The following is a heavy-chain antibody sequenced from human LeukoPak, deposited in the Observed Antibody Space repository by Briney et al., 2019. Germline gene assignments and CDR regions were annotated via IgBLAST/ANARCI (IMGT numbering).Heavy chain of an antibody. CDR2: MNQDGSEK. V-gene: IGHV3-7*01. CDR1: GFTFSDSW. CDR3: ATYTHWVAGDV. D-gene: IGHD3-16*01. J-gene: IGHJ6*02. Sequence: GGSLRLSCAASGFTFSDSWLSWVRQAPGKGLEWVANMNQDGSEKDYVDSVKGRFTISRDNARNSLYLQMGSLRAEDTAVYYCATYTHWVAGDVWGQGTTVTVSS.